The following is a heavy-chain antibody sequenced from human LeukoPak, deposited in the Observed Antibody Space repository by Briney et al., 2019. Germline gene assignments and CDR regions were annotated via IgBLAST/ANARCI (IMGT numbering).Heavy chain of an antibody. J-gene: IGHJ4*02. D-gene: IGHD6-19*01. Sequence: ASVKVSCKASGYTFTGYYMHWVRQAPGQGLEWMGWINPNSGGTNSAQKFQGRVTMTRDTSISTAYMELSRLRSDDTAVYYCAMGVWAPEDLAVAADFDYWGQGTLVTVSS. CDR3: AMGVWAPEDLAVAADFDY. CDR1: GYTFTGYY. CDR2: INPNSGGT. V-gene: IGHV1-2*02.